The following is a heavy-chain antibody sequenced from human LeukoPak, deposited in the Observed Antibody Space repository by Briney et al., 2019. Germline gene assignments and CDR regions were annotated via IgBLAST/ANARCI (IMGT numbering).Heavy chain of an antibody. CDR2: IASDGSST. V-gene: IGHV3-74*01. CDR1: GFTFSSYW. CDR3: AKDREYGSSSLYFDS. J-gene: IGHJ4*02. Sequence: GGSLRLSCAASGFTFSSYWMNWVRQAPGKGLVWVSRIASDGSSTTYADSVKGRFSISRDNAKNTLYLQMNSLRAEDTAVYYCAKDREYGSSSLYFDSWGQGTLVAVSS. D-gene: IGHD6-6*01.